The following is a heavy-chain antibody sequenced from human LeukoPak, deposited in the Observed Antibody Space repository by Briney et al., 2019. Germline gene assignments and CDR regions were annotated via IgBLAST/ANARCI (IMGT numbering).Heavy chain of an antibody. CDR1: GGSISSGDYY. Sequence: KPSETLSLTCTVSGGSISSGDYYWSWIRQPPGKGLEWIGYIYYSGSTYYNPSLKSRVTISVDTSKNQFSLKLSSVTAADTAVYYCARCGVISYYFDYWGQGTLVTVSS. V-gene: IGHV4-30-4*01. D-gene: IGHD3-22*01. CDR2: IYYSGST. J-gene: IGHJ4*02. CDR3: ARCGVISYYFDY.